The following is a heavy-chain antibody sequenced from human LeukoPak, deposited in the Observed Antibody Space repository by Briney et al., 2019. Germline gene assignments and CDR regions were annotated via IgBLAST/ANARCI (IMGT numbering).Heavy chain of an antibody. Sequence: SETLSLTCIVSGGSISGSNDYWGWIRQPPGKGLEWIGYIYYSGITYYNPSLKSRVTISVDTSKNQFSLKLSSVTAADTAVYYCARHIGSSSWFDPWGQGTLVTVSS. CDR3: ARHIGSSSWFDP. CDR2: IYYSGIT. CDR1: GGSISGSNDY. D-gene: IGHD6-6*01. J-gene: IGHJ5*02. V-gene: IGHV4-39*01.